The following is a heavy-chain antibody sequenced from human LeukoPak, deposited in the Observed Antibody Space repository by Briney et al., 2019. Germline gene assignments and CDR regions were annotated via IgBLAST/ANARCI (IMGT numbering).Heavy chain of an antibody. V-gene: IGHV4-39*01. D-gene: IGHD5-12*01. J-gene: IGHJ4*02. Sequence: PAETLSLTCDVSGASTTTDSYFWGWIRQPPGKGLEWVGSGYYAGSGSHYNPSLKSRVTISVDTSRNRYSLKLHSVTTADTAVYYCVRLWLRWGIDYWGQGSLVTVSS. CDR3: VRLWLRWGIDY. CDR1: GASTTTDSYF. CDR2: GYYAGSGS.